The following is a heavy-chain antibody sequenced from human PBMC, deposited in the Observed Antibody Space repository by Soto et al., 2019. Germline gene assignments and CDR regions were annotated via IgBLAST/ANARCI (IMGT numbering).Heavy chain of an antibody. V-gene: IGHV3-11*05. CDR3: ARELQYSGYDYGGLDY. D-gene: IGHD5-12*01. Sequence: PGGSLRLSCAASGFTFSDYYMSWIRQAPGKGLEWVSYISSSSSYTNYADSVKGRFTISRDNAKNSLYLQMNSLRAEDTAVYYCARELQYSGYDYGGLDYWGQGTLVTVSS. CDR2: ISSSSSYT. CDR1: GFTFSDYY. J-gene: IGHJ4*02.